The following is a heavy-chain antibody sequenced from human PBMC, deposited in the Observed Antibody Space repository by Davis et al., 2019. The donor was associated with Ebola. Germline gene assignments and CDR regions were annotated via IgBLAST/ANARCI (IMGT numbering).Heavy chain of an antibody. D-gene: IGHD3-10*01. CDR1: GFTFSSYW. V-gene: IGHV3-7*01. J-gene: IGHJ4*02. CDR3: AKGSYSDY. CDR2: IKQDGSEK. Sequence: GGSLRLSCAASGFTFSSYWMSWVRQAPGKGLEWVANIKQDGSEKFYVDSVKGRFTISRDNSKNTLYLQMNSLRAEDTAVYYCAKGSYSDYWGQGTLVTVSS.